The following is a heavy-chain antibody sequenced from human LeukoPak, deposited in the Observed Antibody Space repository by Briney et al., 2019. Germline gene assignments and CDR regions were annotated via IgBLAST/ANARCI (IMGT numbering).Heavy chain of an antibody. Sequence: PGGSLRLSCAASGFTFSSYSMNWVRQAPGKGLEWVSYISSSSTIYYADSVKGRFTISRGNAKNSLYLQMNSLRAEDTAVYYCARDMGHYGWGQGTLVTVSS. CDR1: GFTFSSYS. J-gene: IGHJ4*02. D-gene: IGHD4-17*01. V-gene: IGHV3-48*01. CDR3: ARDMGHYG. CDR2: ISSSSTI.